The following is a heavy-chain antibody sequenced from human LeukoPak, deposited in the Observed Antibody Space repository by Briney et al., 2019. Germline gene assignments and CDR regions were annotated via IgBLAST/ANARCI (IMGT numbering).Heavy chain of an antibody. CDR3: ARSDGYGLVGI. V-gene: IGHV4-34*01. Sequence: SETLSLTCAVYGGSYSGYYWSWIRQPPGKGLEWIGEINHSGITNYNPSLKSPVTISVDTSKNQFSLKLSSVTAADTAVYYCARSDGYGLVGIWGQGTMVTVSS. CDR2: INHSGIT. CDR1: GGSYSGYY. J-gene: IGHJ3*02. D-gene: IGHD3-10*01.